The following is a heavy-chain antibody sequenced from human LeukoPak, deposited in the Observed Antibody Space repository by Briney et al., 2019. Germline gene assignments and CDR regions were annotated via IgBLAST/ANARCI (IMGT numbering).Heavy chain of an antibody. Sequence: ASVKVSCTASGYTFISYGISWVRQAPGQGPEWMGWISAYDGNTNYAQKLQGRVTMTTDTSTSTAYMELRSLRSDDTAVYYCAREGSQNWFDPWGQGTLVTVSS. CDR3: AREGSQNWFDP. V-gene: IGHV1-18*01. CDR1: GYTFISYG. CDR2: ISAYDGNT. J-gene: IGHJ5*02.